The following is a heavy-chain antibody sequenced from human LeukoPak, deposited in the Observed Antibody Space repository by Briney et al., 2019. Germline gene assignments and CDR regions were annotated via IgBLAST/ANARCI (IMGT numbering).Heavy chain of an antibody. CDR1: GASITSGGRY. J-gene: IGHJ5*01. CDR3: ARSGPTQGPRRSNWFDS. CDR2: VYYSGSP. D-gene: IGHD5-24*01. V-gene: IGHV4-31*03. Sequence: PSETLSLTCTVSGASITSGGRYWGWIRQLPGTGLEWIGYVYYSGSPYYNPSLKNRLTISVDMSKSQFSLHLSSVTAADTAVYYYARSGPTQGPRRSNWFDSWGQGTLVTVSS.